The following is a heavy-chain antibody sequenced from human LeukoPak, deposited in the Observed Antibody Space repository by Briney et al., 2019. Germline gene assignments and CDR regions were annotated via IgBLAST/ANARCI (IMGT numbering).Heavy chain of an antibody. CDR2: IKQDGSEK. D-gene: IGHD6-19*01. V-gene: IGHV3-7*01. J-gene: IGHJ3*02. CDR1: GFTFSSYW. CDR3: ARDAALEQWHDAFDI. Sequence: PGGSLRLSCAASGFTFSSYWMSWVRQAPGKGLEWVADIKQDGSEKYYVDSVKGRLTISRDNAKNSLYLQMNSLRAEDTAVYYCARDAALEQWHDAFDIWGQGTMVTVSS.